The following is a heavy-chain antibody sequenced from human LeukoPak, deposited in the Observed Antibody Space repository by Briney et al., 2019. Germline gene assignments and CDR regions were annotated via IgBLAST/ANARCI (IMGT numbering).Heavy chain of an antibody. CDR2: INHSGST. CDR1: GFTFSDYW. J-gene: IGHJ4*02. V-gene: IGHV4-34*01. D-gene: IGHD3-3*01. Sequence: NPGGSLRLSCAASGFTFSDYWMTWIRQPPGKGLEWIGEINHSGSTNYNPSLKSRATISVDTSKNQFSLKLSSVTAADTAVYYCARVGFWSGYSSGYWGQGTLVTVSS. CDR3: ARVGFWSGYSSGY.